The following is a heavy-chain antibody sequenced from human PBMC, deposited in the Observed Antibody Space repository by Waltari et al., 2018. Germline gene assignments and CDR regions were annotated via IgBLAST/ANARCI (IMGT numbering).Heavy chain of an antibody. CDR3: AXAGDFDY. Sequence: EVQLIESGGGLVXPGGSLRLSCXASGFTFRNYSINWVRQAPGKGLEWVSSIHXSGTYIYYXDSGXGRXTTSXXNXKNSVYLXXXSLRXEDTAMYYCAXAGDFDYXGQGTLVTVXS. J-gene: IGHJ4*02. V-gene: IGHV3-21*01. CDR1: GFTFRNYS. CDR2: IHXSGTYI.